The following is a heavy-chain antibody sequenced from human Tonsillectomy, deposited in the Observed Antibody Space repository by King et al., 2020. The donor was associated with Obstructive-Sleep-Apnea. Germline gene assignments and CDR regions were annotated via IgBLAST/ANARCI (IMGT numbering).Heavy chain of an antibody. Sequence: MQLQESGPGLVNPSETLSLSCIVSGASISSNSYYYGGICQPPVTGLEWIGNIYYSGSTYYKPALKSRGTISLDTSKSQFSLRLSSVTAADTAVYYCARAVAVAGSFDPWGRGTLVSVSS. CDR3: ARAVAVAGSFDP. CDR2: IYYSGST. D-gene: IGHD6-19*01. J-gene: IGHJ5*02. V-gene: IGHV4-39*07. CDR1: GASISSNSYY.